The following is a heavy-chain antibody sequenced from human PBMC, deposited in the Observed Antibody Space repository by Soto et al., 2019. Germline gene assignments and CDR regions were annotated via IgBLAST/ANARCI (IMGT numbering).Heavy chain of an antibody. Sequence: QVHLVQSGAEVKNPGASVKVSCKASGYTFTGNYIHWVRQAPGQGLEWMGWVNPDNGGTTSARKFQGRVTMTRDTSVTTAYMELSRLISDDTAVYYCARDLRPPSGWLGFWEYGMDVWGQGTTVTVSS. V-gene: IGHV1-2*02. D-gene: IGHD3-3*01. J-gene: IGHJ6*02. CDR1: GYTFTGNY. CDR2: VNPDNGGT. CDR3: ARDLRPPSGWLGFWEYGMDV.